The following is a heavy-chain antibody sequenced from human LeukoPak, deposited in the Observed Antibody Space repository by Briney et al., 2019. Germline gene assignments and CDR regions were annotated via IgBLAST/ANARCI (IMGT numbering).Heavy chain of an antibody. Sequence: SETLSLTCAVYGGSFSGYYWSWIRQPPGKELEWIGEINHSGSTNYNPSLKSRVTISVDTSKNQFSLKLSSVTAADTAVYYCARGRRSVQRVAGGYYYYMDVWGKGTTVTVSS. D-gene: IGHD3-16*01. V-gene: IGHV4-34*01. J-gene: IGHJ6*03. CDR1: GGSFSGYY. CDR3: ARGRRSVQRVAGGYYYYMDV. CDR2: INHSGST.